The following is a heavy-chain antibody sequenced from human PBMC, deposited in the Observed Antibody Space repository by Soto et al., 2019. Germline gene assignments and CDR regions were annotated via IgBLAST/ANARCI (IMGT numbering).Heavy chain of an antibody. CDR2: ILSSGST. CDR1: GGSISGSH. CDR3: ARRSGHFCSGGACYLYFDS. V-gene: IGHV4-59*08. Sequence: PSETLSLTCTISGGSISGSHWSWIRQPPGKGLEWIGHILSSGSTNYNPSLKSRVTMSADTSKNHFSLKLSAVTAADTAVYHCARRSGHFCSGGACYLYFDSWGQGTLVTVSS. J-gene: IGHJ5*01. D-gene: IGHD2-15*01.